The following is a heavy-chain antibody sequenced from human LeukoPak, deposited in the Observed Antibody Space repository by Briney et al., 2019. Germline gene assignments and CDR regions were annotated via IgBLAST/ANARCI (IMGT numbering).Heavy chain of an antibody. CDR1: GISLSNYA. CDR2: ISERGGST. J-gene: IGHJ4*02. Sequence: GGSLRLPCVVSGISLSNYAMTWVRQAPGKGLEWVSYISERGGSTTYADSVKGRFTISRDPSLNTLSLHMNNLRAEDTAVYFCAKRAVVIRGLLVIGYHQEAYHYDFWGQGVLVTVSS. D-gene: IGHD3-10*01. V-gene: IGHV3-23*01. CDR3: AKRAVVIRGLLVIGYHQEAYHYDF.